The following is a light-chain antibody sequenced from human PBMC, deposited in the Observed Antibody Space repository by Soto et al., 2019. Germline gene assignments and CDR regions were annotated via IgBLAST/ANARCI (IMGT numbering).Light chain of an antibody. CDR3: QKANSFPLT. J-gene: IGKJ4*01. V-gene: IGKV1-12*01. CDR1: QGIISW. CDR2: AAS. Sequence: DIQMTPSPSSVSASVLYRVNITCRASQGIISWLAWYQQKPGKAPKLLIYAASSLQSGVPSRFSGSGSGTDFTLTISSLQPEDFATYYCQKANSFPLTFGGGTKVDIK.